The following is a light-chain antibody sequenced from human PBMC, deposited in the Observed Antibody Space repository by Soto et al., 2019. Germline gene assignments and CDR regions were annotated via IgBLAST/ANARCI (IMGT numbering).Light chain of an antibody. CDR3: QQANSCPWT. Sequence: DIQMTQSPSSVSASVGDRVNITCRACQGISSCLAWYQQKPGKAPKLQIYAASSLQSGVPSRFSGSGSGTDFTLTISSLQPEDFANYYCQQANSCPWTLGQVTKVEIK. J-gene: IGKJ1*01. CDR2: AAS. V-gene: IGKV1-12*01. CDR1: QGISSC.